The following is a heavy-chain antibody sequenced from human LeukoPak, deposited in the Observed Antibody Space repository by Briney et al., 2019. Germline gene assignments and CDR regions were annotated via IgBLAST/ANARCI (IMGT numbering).Heavy chain of an antibody. CDR3: AKDGGYGDPSPRYFDY. CDR2: ISYDGSNK. CDR1: GFTFSSYG. J-gene: IGHJ4*02. Sequence: GGSLRLSCAASGFTFSSYGMHWVRQAPGKGLEWVAVISYDGSNKYYADSVKGRFTISRDNSKNTLYLQMNSLRAEDTAVHYCAKDGGYGDPSPRYFDYWGQGTLVTVSS. D-gene: IGHD4-17*01. V-gene: IGHV3-30*18.